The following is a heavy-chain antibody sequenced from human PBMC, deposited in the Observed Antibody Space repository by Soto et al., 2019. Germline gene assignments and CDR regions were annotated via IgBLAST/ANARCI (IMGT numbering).Heavy chain of an antibody. D-gene: IGHD3-3*01. CDR1: GCTFADFY. CDR2: MNPNTGGA. CDR3: ATSPYDDFWSGSF. J-gene: IGHJ4*02. V-gene: IGHV1-2*02. Sequence: ASVKVSCKTSGCTFADFYIHWVRQAPGQGFEWMGWMNPNTGGAVYAQKFLGRVAMTRDTSISTAYMELSRLSSNDTAVYFCATSPYDDFWSGSFWGQGTLVTVSS.